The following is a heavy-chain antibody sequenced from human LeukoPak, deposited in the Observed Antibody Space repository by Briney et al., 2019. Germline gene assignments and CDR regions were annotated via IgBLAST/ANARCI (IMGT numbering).Heavy chain of an antibody. J-gene: IGHJ6*02. Sequence: GGSLRLSCAASGFIFRSHTMNWVRQGPGKGLEWVSYISSTSGTIYYADSVKGRFTISRDNAKNSLYLQMNSLRDEDTAVYYCARDYYGMDVWGQGTTVTISS. CDR3: ARDYYGMDV. CDR1: GFIFRSHT. V-gene: IGHV3-48*02. CDR2: ISSTSGTI.